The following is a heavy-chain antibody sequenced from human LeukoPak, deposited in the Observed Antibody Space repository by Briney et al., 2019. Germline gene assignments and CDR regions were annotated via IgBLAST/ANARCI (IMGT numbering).Heavy chain of an antibody. CDR2: ISSSGSTI. D-gene: IGHD2-2*01. J-gene: IGHJ5*02. CDR1: GFTFSDYY. V-gene: IGHV3-11*01. Sequence: GGSLRLSCAASGFTFSDYYMSWIRQAPGKGLEWVSYISSSGSTIYYADSVKGRFTISRDNAKNSLYLQMNSLRAEDTAVCYCARRNIVVVPAAIGVWFDPWGQGTLVTVPS. CDR3: ARRNIVVVPAAIGVWFDP.